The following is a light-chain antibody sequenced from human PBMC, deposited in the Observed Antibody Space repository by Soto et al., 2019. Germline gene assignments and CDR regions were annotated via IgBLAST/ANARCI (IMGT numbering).Light chain of an antibody. Sequence: DIQMTQSPSTLSASVGDRVTITCRASQSISTWLAWNQQKPGKAPKLLIYKASNLEGGVPSRFSGSGSGTEFTITINSLQPDDFATYYCQQYNTYPLSFGGGTTVEIK. CDR1: QSISTW. CDR3: QQYNTYPLS. V-gene: IGKV1-5*03. J-gene: IGKJ4*01. CDR2: KAS.